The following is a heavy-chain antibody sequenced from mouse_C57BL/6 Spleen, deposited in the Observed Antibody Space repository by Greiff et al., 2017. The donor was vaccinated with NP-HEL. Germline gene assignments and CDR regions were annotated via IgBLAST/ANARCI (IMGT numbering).Heavy chain of an antibody. CDR3: ARPITTVSSYRGYFDV. Sequence: QVHVKQSGAELVKPGASVKISCKASGYTFTDYYINWVKQRPGQGLEWIGKIGPGSGSTYYNEKFKGKATLTADKSSSTAYMQLSSLTSEDSAVYFCARPITTVSSYRGYFDVWGTGTTVTVSS. D-gene: IGHD1-1*01. CDR1: GYTFTDYY. V-gene: IGHV1-77*01. J-gene: IGHJ1*03. CDR2: IGPGSGST.